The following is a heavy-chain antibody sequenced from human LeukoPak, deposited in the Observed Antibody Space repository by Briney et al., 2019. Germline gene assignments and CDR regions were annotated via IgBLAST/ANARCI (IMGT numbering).Heavy chain of an antibody. J-gene: IGHJ4*02. D-gene: IGHD3-16*02. Sequence: SETLSLTCAVYGGSFSGYYWSWIPQPPGKGLEWIGEINHSGSTNYNPSLKSRVTISVDTSKNQFSLKLSSVTAADTAVYYCARGPYDYVWGSYRQFDYWGQGTLVTVSS. CDR2: INHSGST. V-gene: IGHV4-34*01. CDR1: GGSFSGYY. CDR3: ARGPYDYVWGSYRQFDY.